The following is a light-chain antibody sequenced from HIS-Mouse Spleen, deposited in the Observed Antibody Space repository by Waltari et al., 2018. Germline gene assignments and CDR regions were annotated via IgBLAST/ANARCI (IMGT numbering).Light chain of an antibody. CDR1: ALPKKN. V-gene: IGLV3-10*01. CDR2: EDS. CDR3: YSTDSSGNHRV. J-gene: IGLJ2*01. Sequence: SYELTQPPSVSVSPGQTARITCSGGALPKKNAYWYRQKSGQAPLLVIYEDSKRPSGIPERFSGSSSGTMATLTISGAQVEDEADYYCYSTDSSGNHRVFGGGTKLTVL.